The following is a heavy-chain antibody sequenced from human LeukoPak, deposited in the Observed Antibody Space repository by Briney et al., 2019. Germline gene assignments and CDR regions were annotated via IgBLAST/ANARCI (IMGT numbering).Heavy chain of an antibody. J-gene: IGHJ4*02. D-gene: IGHD3-16*01. CDR1: GYKFDDYY. Sequence: ASVTVSCKTSGYKFDDYYINWVRQTPGQAYEWLGWINVASGDTRFAQRFQDSVALTRDTSINTTYMDLRSLTSDDTAIYYCARELFRHYEWSQRAFDFWGQGTLVTVSS. CDR2: INVASGDT. CDR3: ARELFRHYEWSQRAFDF. V-gene: IGHV1-2*02.